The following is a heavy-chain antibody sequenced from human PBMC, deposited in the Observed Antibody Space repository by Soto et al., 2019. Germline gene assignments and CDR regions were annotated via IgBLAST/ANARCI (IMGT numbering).Heavy chain of an antibody. Sequence: QITLKESGPTLVKPTQTLTLTCTFSGFSLSTSGVGVGWIRQPPGKALEWLALIYWDDDKRYSPSLKSRLTITKDTSKNQVVLTMTNLDPVDTATYYCAHRLGLDYGDPRGGFDPWDQGTLVTVSS. V-gene: IGHV2-5*02. CDR3: AHRLGLDYGDPRGGFDP. CDR2: IYWDDDK. CDR1: GFSLSTSGVG. J-gene: IGHJ5*02. D-gene: IGHD4-17*01.